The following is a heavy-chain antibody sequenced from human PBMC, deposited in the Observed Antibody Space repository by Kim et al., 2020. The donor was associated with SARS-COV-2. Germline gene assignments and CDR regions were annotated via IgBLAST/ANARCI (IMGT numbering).Heavy chain of an antibody. V-gene: IGHV3-23*01. D-gene: IGHD2-2*01. Sequence: KGRLTISRENSKNTLYLQMNSLRAEDTAGYYCANLPYCSSTSCYGGDFDYWGQGTLVTVSS. CDR3: ANLPYCSSTSCYGGDFDY. J-gene: IGHJ4*02.